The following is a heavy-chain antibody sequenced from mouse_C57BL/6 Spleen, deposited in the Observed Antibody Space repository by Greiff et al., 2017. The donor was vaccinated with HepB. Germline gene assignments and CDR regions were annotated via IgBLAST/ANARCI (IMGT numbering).Heavy chain of an antibody. D-gene: IGHD1-1*01. CDR2: INPNNGGT. CDR1: GYTFTDYY. CDR3: ARSPDYYGSSFYAMDY. J-gene: IGHJ4*01. V-gene: IGHV1-26*01. Sequence: VQLQQSGPELVKPGASVKISCKASGYTFTDYYMNWVKQSHGKSLEWIGDINPNNGGTSYNQKFKGKATLTVDKSSSTAYMELRSLTADESAVYYCARSPDYYGSSFYAMDYWGQGTSVTVSS.